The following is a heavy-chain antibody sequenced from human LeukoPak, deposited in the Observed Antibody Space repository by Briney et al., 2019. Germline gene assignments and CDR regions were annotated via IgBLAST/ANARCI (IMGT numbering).Heavy chain of an antibody. V-gene: IGHV4-39*01. J-gene: IGHJ4*02. D-gene: IGHD2-2*01. CDR1: GGSISSSSYY. CDR3: ARWSGYALD. Sequence: PSETLSLTCTVSGGSISSSSYYWGWIRQPPGKGLEWIGNIYYSGSTYYNPSLKSRVTISVDTSKNQFSLKLSSVTAADTAVYYCARWSGYALDWGQGTLVTVSS. CDR2: IYYSGST.